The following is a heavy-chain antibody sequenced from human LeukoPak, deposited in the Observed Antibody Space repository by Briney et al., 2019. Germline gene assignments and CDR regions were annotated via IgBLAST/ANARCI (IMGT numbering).Heavy chain of an antibody. D-gene: IGHD3-22*01. CDR3: ARGQYYYDSSGYYDY. Sequence: GGSLRLSCAASGFTVSTNYMNWVRQAPGKGLEWVSVIYSGGSTYYADSVKGRFTISRDNSKNTLYLQMNSLRAEDTAVYYCARGQYYYDSSGYYDYWGQGTLVTVSS. V-gene: IGHV3-53*01. J-gene: IGHJ4*02. CDR2: IYSGGST. CDR1: GFTVSTNY.